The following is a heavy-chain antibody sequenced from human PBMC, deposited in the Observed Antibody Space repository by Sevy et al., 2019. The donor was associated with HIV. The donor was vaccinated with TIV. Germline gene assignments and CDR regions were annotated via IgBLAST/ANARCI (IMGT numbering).Heavy chain of an antibody. V-gene: IGHV4-30-4*01. J-gene: IGHJ4*02. CDR2: IYYSGST. D-gene: IGHD4-17*01. CDR1: GGSISSGDYY. CDR3: ARDRGYGDAYFDY. Sequence: SETLSLTCTVSGGSISSGDYYWSWIRQPPGKGLEWIGYIYYSGSTYYNPSLKSRVTISVDTSKNQFSPKLSSVTAADTAVDYCARDRGYGDAYFDYWGQGTLVTVSS.